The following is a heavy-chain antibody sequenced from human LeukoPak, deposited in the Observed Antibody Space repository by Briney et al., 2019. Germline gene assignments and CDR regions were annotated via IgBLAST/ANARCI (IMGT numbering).Heavy chain of an antibody. J-gene: IGHJ3*02. CDR2: IYPGDSDT. CDR1: GYSFTSYW. D-gene: IGHD3-22*01. Sequence: GESLKISCKGSGYSFTSYWIGWVRQMPGKGLEWMGIIYPGDSDTRYSPSFQGQVTISADKSISTAYLQWSSLKASDTAMYYCARTKTMIFTLGAFDIWGQGTMVTVSS. CDR3: ARTKTMIFTLGAFDI. V-gene: IGHV5-51*01.